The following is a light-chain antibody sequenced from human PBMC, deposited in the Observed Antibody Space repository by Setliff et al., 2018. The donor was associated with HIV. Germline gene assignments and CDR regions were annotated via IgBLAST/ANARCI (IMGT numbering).Light chain of an antibody. Sequence: QSVLAQPASVSGSPGQSITISCAGISSDAGDFQSVSWYQQHPGKAPKLMIYEINDRPSGVSNRFSGSKSGNTASLTISRLQAEDEADYFCSSNTSSSPLYVFATGTKVTVL. V-gene: IGLV2-14*01. CDR2: EIN. CDR1: SSDAGDFQS. J-gene: IGLJ1*01. CDR3: SSNTSSSPLYV.